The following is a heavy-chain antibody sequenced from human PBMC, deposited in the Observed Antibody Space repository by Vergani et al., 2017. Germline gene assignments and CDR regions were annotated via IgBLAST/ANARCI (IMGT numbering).Heavy chain of an antibody. D-gene: IGHD1-14*01. Sequence: QVQLVESGGGVVQPGRSLRLSCAASGCTFNQYGMHWVRQAPGKGLEWVAGTWYDGNNKQYADSVKVRFTISRDNSKSTMYLQMNSLRYEDKGVYYCSGDFRLLYNRFDPGGQGTLVTVSS. CDR3: SGDFRLLYNRFDP. V-gene: IGHV3-33*01. CDR2: TWYDGNNK. J-gene: IGHJ5*02. CDR1: GCTFNQYG.